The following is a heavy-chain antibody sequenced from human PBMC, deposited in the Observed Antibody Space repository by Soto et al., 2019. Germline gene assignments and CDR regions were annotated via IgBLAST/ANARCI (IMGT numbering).Heavy chain of an antibody. CDR2: ITDSGTGT. Sequence: EVHLLESGGGLVHPGESLRLSCGASGFTFSSCVMTWVRQAPGKGLEWVSCITDSGTGTYYADSVKGRFTISRDNSKNTMYLQMNNLRVEDTGVYYCAKGLINGRWYAEDWGQGTLVNVS. V-gene: IGHV3-23*01. CDR1: GFTFSSCV. J-gene: IGHJ4*02. D-gene: IGHD6-13*01. CDR3: AKGLINGRWYAED.